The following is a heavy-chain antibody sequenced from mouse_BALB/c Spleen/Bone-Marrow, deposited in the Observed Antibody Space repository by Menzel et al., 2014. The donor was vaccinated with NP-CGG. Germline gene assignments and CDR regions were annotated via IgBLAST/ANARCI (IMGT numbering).Heavy chain of an antibody. CDR2: ISSYYGDA. D-gene: IGHD2-14*01. CDR1: GYAFPDYA. J-gene: IGHJ4*01. CDR3: ARSGKVRNAMDY. Sequence: QVKLSESGAGLVRPGVSAKISCQGSGYAFPDYAVHWLKQSHTQSLARIGLISSYYGDATYNQKFKGKATMTVDKSSSTAFSELARLTSEDSAIYYCARSGKVRNAMDYWGQGTSVTVSS. V-gene: IGHV1-67*01.